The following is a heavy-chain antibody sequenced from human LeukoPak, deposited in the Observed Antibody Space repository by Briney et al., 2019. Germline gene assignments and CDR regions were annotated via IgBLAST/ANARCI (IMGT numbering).Heavy chain of an antibody. V-gene: IGHV3-74*03. CDR2: VNGDVSIT. J-gene: IGHJ4*02. CDR1: GFAFNNYW. Sequence: GGSLRLSCAASGFAFNNYWMHWVRQALGKGLVWVSRVNGDVSITTYADSVKGRFTISRDNAKNTLYLQMNSLRAEDTAVYFCARDNGVESFDYWGQGTLVTVSS. D-gene: IGHD3-10*01. CDR3: ARDNGVESFDY.